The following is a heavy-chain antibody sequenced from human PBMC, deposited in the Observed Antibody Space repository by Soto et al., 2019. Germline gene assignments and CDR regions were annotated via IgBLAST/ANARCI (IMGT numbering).Heavy chain of an antibody. V-gene: IGHV3-53*01. Sequence: SLRLSCGASGFTVSNNYMSWVRQAPGKGLEWVSIIYSGGSTYYADSVQGRFTISRDNSKNTLFLQMSSLRAEDTAVYYCAREGGGVYCSGGSCYGRYFDFWGQGPRVTVSS. CDR3: AREGGGVYCSGGSCYGRYFDF. CDR1: GFTVSNNY. D-gene: IGHD2-15*01. J-gene: IGHJ4*02. CDR2: IYSGGST.